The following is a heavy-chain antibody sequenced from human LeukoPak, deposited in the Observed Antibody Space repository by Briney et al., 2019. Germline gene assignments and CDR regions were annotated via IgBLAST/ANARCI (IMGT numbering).Heavy chain of an antibody. D-gene: IGHD3-10*01. Sequence: ASVKVSCKASGYTFTGYYMHWVRKAPGQGLEWLGWINPNSGGTNYAQKFQDRVTMTRDTSISTAYMELSSLTSDDSDVYYCAKNFFGSGSYVLVFDPWGQGTLVTVSS. V-gene: IGHV1-2*02. CDR3: AKNFFGSGSYVLVFDP. CDR1: GYTFTGYY. J-gene: IGHJ5*02. CDR2: INPNSGGT.